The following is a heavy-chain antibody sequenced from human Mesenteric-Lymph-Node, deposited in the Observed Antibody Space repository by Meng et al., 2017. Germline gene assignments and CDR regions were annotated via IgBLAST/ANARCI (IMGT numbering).Heavy chain of an antibody. V-gene: IGHV3-7*01. Sequence: GGSLRLSCAASGFTFSDYWMNWVRQAPGKGLEWVANIKQDGSEKYYVDSVKGRFTISRDNTKNSLYMQMNSLRAEDTAVYFCARGNDAHFWGQGTLVTVSS. CDR3: ARGNDAHF. D-gene: IGHD1-1*01. CDR2: IKQDGSEK. J-gene: IGHJ4*02. CDR1: GFTFSDYW.